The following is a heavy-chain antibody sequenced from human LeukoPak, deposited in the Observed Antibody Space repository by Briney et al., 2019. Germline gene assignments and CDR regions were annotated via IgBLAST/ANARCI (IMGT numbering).Heavy chain of an antibody. Sequence: QAGGSLRLSCAASGFTFSSYAMSWVRQAPGKGLEWVSAISGSGGSTYYADSVKGRFTISRDNSKNTLYLQMNSLRAEDAAVYYYAKDYYDFWSGKYASYGMDVWGQGTTVTVSS. CDR1: GFTFSSYA. D-gene: IGHD3-3*01. V-gene: IGHV3-23*01. J-gene: IGHJ6*02. CDR2: ISGSGGST. CDR3: AKDYYDFWSGKYASYGMDV.